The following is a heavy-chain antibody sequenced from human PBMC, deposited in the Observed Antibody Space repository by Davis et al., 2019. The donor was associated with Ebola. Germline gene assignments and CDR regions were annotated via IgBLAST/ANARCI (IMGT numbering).Heavy chain of an antibody. CDR3: ARDGYGHYYYYYGMDV. J-gene: IGHJ6*02. D-gene: IGHD5-12*01. CDR2: IIPIFGTA. Sequence: SVKVSCKASGGTFSSYAISWVRQAPGQGLEWMGGIIPIFGTANYAQKFQGRVTMTTDTSTSTAYMELRSLRSDDTAVYYCARDGYGHYYYYYGMDVWGQGTTVTVSS. CDR1: GGTFSSYA. V-gene: IGHV1-69*05.